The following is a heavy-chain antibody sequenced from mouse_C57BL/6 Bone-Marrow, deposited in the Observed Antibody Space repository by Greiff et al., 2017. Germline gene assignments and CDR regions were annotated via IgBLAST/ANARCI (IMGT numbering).Heavy chain of an antibody. D-gene: IGHD1-1*01. CDR1: GFNIKDDY. V-gene: IGHV14-4*01. Sequence: EVQLQQSGAELVRPGASVKLSCTASGFNIKDDYMHWVKQRPEQGLEWIGWIDPENGDTEYASKFQGKATITADTSSNTAYLQLSSLTSEDTAVYYYTTRLDYGGYFDYWGQGTTLTVSS. J-gene: IGHJ2*01. CDR3: TTRLDYGGYFDY. CDR2: IDPENGDT.